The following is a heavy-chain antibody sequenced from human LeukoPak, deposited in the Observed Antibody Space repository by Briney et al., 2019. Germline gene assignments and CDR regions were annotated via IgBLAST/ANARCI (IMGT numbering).Heavy chain of an antibody. D-gene: IGHD2-2*01. CDR2: ISSSSSTI. CDR1: GFTFSSYS. CDR3: ARDMVSTSPNNGRPRAPDY. V-gene: IGHV3-48*01. J-gene: IGHJ4*02. Sequence: PGGSLRLSCAASGFTFSSYSMNWVRQAPGKGLEWVSYISSSSSTIYYADSVKGRFTISRDNAKNSLYLQMNSLRAEDTAVYYCARDMVSTSPNNGRPRAPDYWGQGTLVTVSS.